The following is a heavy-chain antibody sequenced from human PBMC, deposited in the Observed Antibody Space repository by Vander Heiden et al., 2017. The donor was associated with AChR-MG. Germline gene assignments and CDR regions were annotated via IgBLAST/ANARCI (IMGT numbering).Heavy chain of an antibody. D-gene: IGHD3-9*01. CDR1: GFTFSYYG. V-gene: IGHV3-30*18. CDR3: AKIIRPFQTGYSSTYFVGNALDI. Sequence: QLQLVESGGGAVQPGGSLRLPCAASGFTFSYYGIHWVRQAPGKGLELVAFISNDETDTYYVDSGKGRFTISRDNSKNSVYLQMNSLRGEDTAVYYCAKIIRPFQTGYSSTYFVGNALDIWGQGTKVTVSS. CDR2: ISNDETDT. J-gene: IGHJ3*02.